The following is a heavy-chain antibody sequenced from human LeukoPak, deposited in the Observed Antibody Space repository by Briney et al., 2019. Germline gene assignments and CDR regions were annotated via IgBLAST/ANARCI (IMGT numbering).Heavy chain of an antibody. CDR1: GYTFTGYY. J-gene: IGHJ6*03. V-gene: IGHV1-2*02. Sequence: GASVKVSCKASGYTFTGYYMHWVRQAPGQGLEWMGWINPNSGGTNYAQKFQGRVTMTRDTSISTAYLELSRLRSDDTAVYYCERDHLAGGYYYYYYMDVWGKGTTVTISS. CDR3: ERDHLAGGYYYYYYMDV. D-gene: IGHD2-15*01. CDR2: INPNSGGT.